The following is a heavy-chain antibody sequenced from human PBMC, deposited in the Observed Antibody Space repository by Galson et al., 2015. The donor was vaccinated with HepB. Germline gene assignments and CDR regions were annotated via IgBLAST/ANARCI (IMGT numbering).Heavy chain of an antibody. J-gene: IGHJ6*04. CDR3: ARVNDNVLRFLEWWMDV. V-gene: IGHV3-11*06. CDR2: ISSSSSYT. Sequence: SLRLSCAASGFTFSDYYMSWIRQAPGKGLEWVSYISSSSSYTNYADSVKGRFTISRDNAKNSLYLQMNSLRAEDTAVYYCARVNDNVLRFLEWWMDVWGKGTTVTVSS. D-gene: IGHD3-3*01. CDR1: GFTFSDYY.